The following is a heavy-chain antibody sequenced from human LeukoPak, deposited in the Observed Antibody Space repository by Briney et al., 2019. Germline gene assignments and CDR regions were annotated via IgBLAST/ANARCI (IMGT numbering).Heavy chain of an antibody. CDR1: GYSFTNYW. V-gene: IGHV5-51*01. Sequence: GESLKISCKGSGYSFTNYWIGWARQMPGKGLEWMGIIYPGDSDIRYSPSFQGQATISADKSISTAYLQCSSLKASDTAMYYCARGRGRQATDAFDIWGQGTMVTVSS. D-gene: IGHD3-16*01. CDR2: IYPGDSDI. CDR3: ARGRGRQATDAFDI. J-gene: IGHJ3*02.